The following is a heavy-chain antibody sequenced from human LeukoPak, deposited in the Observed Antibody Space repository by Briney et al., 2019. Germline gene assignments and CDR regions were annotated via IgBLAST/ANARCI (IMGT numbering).Heavy chain of an antibody. J-gene: IGHJ4*02. D-gene: IGHD3-22*01. CDR3: ARDLVTYYYDSSGYSLDY. CDR2: IIPIFGTA. V-gene: IGHV1-69*05. CDR1: GGTFSSYA. Sequence: SVKVSCKASGGTFSSYAISWVRQAPGQGLEWMGGIIPIFGTANYAQKFQGRVTMTTDTSTSTAYMELRSLRSDDTAVYYCARDLVTYYYDSSGYSLDYWGQGTLVTVSS.